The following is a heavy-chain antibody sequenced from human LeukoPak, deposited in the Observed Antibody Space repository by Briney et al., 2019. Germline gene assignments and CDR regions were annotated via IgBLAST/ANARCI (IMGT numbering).Heavy chain of an antibody. CDR3: ARGLLTGPYYFDY. D-gene: IGHD7-27*01. CDR1: GFTFSYHA. Sequence: GGSLRLSCAASGFTFSYHAMHWVRQAPGKGLEYVSAISGNGGSTYYANSVKGRFTVSRDNSKNTLYLQMGGLRAEDMAVYYCARGLLTGPYYFDYWGQGALVTVSS. V-gene: IGHV3-64*01. J-gene: IGHJ4*02. CDR2: ISGNGGST.